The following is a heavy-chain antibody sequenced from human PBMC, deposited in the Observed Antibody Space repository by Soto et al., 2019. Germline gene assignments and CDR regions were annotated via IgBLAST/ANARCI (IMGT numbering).Heavy chain of an antibody. D-gene: IGHD1-26*01. CDR3: ARSWGGSYIDDFDI. CDR2: IYYIGST. J-gene: IGHJ3*02. Sequence: QLQLQESGPGLVKPSETLSLTCTVSGVSISSTSYYWGWFRQPPGKGLEWMGSIYYIGSTYYNPSLKSRVTISVDTSKNQFSLKLSSVTAADTAVYYCARSWGGSYIDDFDIWGQGTMVTVSS. V-gene: IGHV4-39*01. CDR1: GVSISSTSYY.